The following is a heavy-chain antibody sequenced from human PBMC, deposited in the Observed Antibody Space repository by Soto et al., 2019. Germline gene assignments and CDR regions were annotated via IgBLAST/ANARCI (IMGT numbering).Heavy chain of an antibody. Sequence: GGSLRLSCVGSAFTFSSYSLNWVRQAPGKGLEWVSSITSGSSFIDYADSVKGRFTISRDDAKNSLFLQMSSLRADDTAVYYCARSQRNRAMDVWGQGTTVTVSS. D-gene: IGHD6-25*01. CDR1: AFTFSSYS. J-gene: IGHJ6*02. V-gene: IGHV3-21*01. CDR3: ARSQRNRAMDV. CDR2: ITSGSSFI.